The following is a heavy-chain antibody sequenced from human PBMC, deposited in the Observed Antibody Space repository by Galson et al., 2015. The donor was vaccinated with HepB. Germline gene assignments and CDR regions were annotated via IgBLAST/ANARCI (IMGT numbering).Heavy chain of an antibody. D-gene: IGHD6-19*01. V-gene: IGHV3-30*04. J-gene: IGHJ4*02. CDR3: ARERGAGWYEGNDY. CDR1: GFTFSSYS. CDR2: ISHDGRNT. Sequence: SLRLSCAASGFTFSSYSIHWVREAPGKGLEWVAIISHDGRNTYYAYSVKGRFTISRDNSRNTLYLQMNGLRSDDTAVYYCARERGAGWYEGNDYWGQGTRVVASS.